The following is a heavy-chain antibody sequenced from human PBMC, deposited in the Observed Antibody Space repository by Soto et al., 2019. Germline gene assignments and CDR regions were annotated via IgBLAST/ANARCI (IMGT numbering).Heavy chain of an antibody. CDR2: IIPIFGTA. Sequence: QVQLVQSGAEVKKPGSSVKVSCKASGGPFSSYAISWVRQAPGQGLEWMGGIIPIFGTANYAQKFQGRVTITADESTSTAYMELSSLRSEDTAVYYCARSNIVVVTSYFRWYFDLWGRGTLVTVSS. V-gene: IGHV1-69*01. J-gene: IGHJ2*01. CDR1: GGPFSSYA. CDR3: ARSNIVVVTSYFRWYFDL. D-gene: IGHD2-21*02.